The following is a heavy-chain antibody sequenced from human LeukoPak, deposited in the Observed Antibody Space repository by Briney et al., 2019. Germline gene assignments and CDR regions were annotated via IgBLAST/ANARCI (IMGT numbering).Heavy chain of an antibody. CDR3: AAFVDTAMITVDY. D-gene: IGHD5-18*01. CDR2: IYYGGST. V-gene: IGHV4-31*03. Sequence: SGTLSLTCTVSGGSIISGGYYSNSLRHHPTSGLDCIGYIYYGGSTCYNPSLKSRVTISVDTSENQFSLKLRSATAADTAVYYCAAFVDTAMITVDYWGQGTLVTVSS. CDR1: GGSIISGGYY. J-gene: IGHJ4*02.